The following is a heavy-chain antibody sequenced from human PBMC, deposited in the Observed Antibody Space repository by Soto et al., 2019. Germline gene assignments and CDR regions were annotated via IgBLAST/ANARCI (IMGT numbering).Heavy chain of an antibody. V-gene: IGHV4-59*01. D-gene: IGHD3-3*01. J-gene: IGHJ5*02. CDR3: ARGRFGYDFWSGSPEGWFDP. CDR2: IYYSGST. Sequence: QVQLQESGPGLVMPSETLSLTCTVSGGSISSYYWSWIRQPPGKGLEWIGYIYYSGSTNYNPSLKSRVTISVDTSKNQFSLKLSSVTAADTAVYYCARGRFGYDFWSGSPEGWFDPWGQGTLVTVSS. CDR1: GGSISSYY.